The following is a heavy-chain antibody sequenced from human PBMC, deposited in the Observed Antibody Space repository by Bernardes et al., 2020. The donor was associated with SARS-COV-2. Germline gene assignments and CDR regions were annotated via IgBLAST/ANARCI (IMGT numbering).Heavy chain of an antibody. CDR3: AKDYLVGAKDFFDY. Sequence: VGSLRLSCAASGFSFSSYAMSWVRQAPGKGLEWVSGIEESGGRTYYADSVKGRFTISRDNSKNTVYLQVNSLRAEDTAVYYCAKDYLVGAKDFFDYWGQGTLVTVSS. V-gene: IGHV3-23*01. J-gene: IGHJ4*02. D-gene: IGHD1-26*01. CDR2: IEESGGRT. CDR1: GFSFSSYA.